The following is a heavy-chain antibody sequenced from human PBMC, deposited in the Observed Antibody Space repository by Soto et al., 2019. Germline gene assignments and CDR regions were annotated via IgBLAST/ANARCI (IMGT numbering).Heavy chain of an antibody. Sequence: SETLSLTCTVSGGSISSSSYYWGWIRQPPGKGLEWIGSIYYSGSTYYNPSLKSRVTISVDTSKNQFSLKLSSVTAADTAVYYCARHSITIFGVVLKRAMDVWGKGTTVTVSS. CDR3: ARHSITIFGVVLKRAMDV. CDR2: IYYSGST. D-gene: IGHD3-3*01. V-gene: IGHV4-39*01. CDR1: GGSISSSSYY. J-gene: IGHJ6*03.